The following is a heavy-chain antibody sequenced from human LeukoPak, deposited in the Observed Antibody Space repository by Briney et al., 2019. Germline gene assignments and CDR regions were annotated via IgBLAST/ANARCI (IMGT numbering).Heavy chain of an antibody. Sequence: PSETLSLTCTVSGGSISRSGYYWGWIRQTPGKGLEWIGSIYYSGSTYYKSSLKSRVTISLDTSKNQFSLKLSSVTAADTAVYYCARGPRFGELLWHWFDPWGQGTLVTVSS. CDR1: GGSISRSGYY. J-gene: IGHJ5*02. CDR3: ARGPRFGELLWHWFDP. CDR2: IYYSGST. V-gene: IGHV4-39*07. D-gene: IGHD3-10*01.